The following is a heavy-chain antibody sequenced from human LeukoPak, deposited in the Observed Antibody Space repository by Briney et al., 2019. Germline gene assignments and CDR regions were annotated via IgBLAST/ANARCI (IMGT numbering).Heavy chain of an antibody. D-gene: IGHD6-19*01. J-gene: IGHJ4*02. CDR1: GGPISSYY. V-gene: IGHV4-59*01. CDR2: IYYTGNT. CDR3: ASLTIAVAGPRFDY. Sequence: PSETLSLTCTVSGGPISSYYWSWIRQPPGKGLEWIGYIYYTGNTNYNPSLKSRVTISLDTSNNQFSLKLSSVTAADTAVYYCASLTIAVAGPRFDYWGQGTLVTVSS.